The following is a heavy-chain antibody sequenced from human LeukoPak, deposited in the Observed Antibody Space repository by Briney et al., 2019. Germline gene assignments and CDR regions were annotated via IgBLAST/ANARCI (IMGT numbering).Heavy chain of an antibody. J-gene: IGHJ4*02. CDR1: GGSFSGYY. Sequence: SETLSLTCAVYGGSFSGYYWNWIRQPPGKGLEWIGEINHSGSTNYNPSLKSRVTISVDTSKNQFSLKLSSVTAADTAVYYCARRRAAGRSSGYTHWGQGTLVTVSS. CDR2: INHSGST. CDR3: ARRRAAGRSSGYTH. D-gene: IGHD3-22*01. V-gene: IGHV4-34*01.